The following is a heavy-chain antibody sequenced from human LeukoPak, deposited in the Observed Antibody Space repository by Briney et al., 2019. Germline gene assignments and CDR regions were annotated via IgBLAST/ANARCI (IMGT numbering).Heavy chain of an antibody. CDR3: AREGGSSRHYYYGMDV. D-gene: IGHD2-15*01. CDR1: GFTFSNYA. J-gene: IGHJ6*02. CDR2: ISGSGGSI. Sequence: GGSLRLSCAASGFTFSNYAMNWVRQAPGKGLEWVSVISGSGGSINYADSVKGRFTISRDNSKNTLYLQMNSLRAEDTAVYYCAREGGSSRHYYYGMDVWGQGTTVTVSS. V-gene: IGHV3-23*01.